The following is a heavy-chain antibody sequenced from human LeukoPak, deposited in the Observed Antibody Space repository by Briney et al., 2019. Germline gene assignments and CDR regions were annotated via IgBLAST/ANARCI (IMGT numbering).Heavy chain of an antibody. Sequence: ASVKVSCKASGYTFTSYGISWVRQAPGQGLERMGWISAYNGNTNYAQKLQGRVTMTTDTSTSTAYMELRSLRSDDTAVYYCASSYSSGPHIRFQHWGQGTLVTVSS. CDR1: GYTFTSYG. D-gene: IGHD6-19*01. CDR2: ISAYNGNT. CDR3: ASSYSSGPHIRFQH. V-gene: IGHV1-18*01. J-gene: IGHJ1*01.